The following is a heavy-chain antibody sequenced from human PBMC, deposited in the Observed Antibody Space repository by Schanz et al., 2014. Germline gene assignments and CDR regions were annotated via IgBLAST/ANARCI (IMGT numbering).Heavy chain of an antibody. J-gene: IGHJ5*02. Sequence: QVQLQESGPGLVKPSGTLSLTCAVSGGSISSSDWWSWVRQPPGKGLEGIVEIYHSGSTNYNPPLKSRVTISVDKPKKQFSLKVTSMTAADTAVYYCARGHHPHGITVAARGFDPWGQGTLVTVSS. V-gene: IGHV4-4*02. CDR2: IYHSGST. CDR1: GGSISSSDW. D-gene: IGHD6-19*01. CDR3: ARGHHPHGITVAARGFDP.